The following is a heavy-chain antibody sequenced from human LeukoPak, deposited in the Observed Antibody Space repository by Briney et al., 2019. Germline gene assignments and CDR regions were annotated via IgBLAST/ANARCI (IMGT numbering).Heavy chain of an antibody. CDR1: ASTFSNDA. CDR2: VSYDETNK. CDR3: ARAFGCSGTSCHARWGYYYYAMDV. V-gene: IGHV3-30-3*01. D-gene: IGHD2-2*01. Sequence: PGGSLRLSCAASASTFSNDAIHWVRQAPGKGLEWVAVVSYDETNKYYADPVKGRFTISRDNSKNTVYLQMSSLRAEDTAMYYCARAFGCSGTSCHARWGYYYYAMDVWGQGTTVTVSS. J-gene: IGHJ6*02.